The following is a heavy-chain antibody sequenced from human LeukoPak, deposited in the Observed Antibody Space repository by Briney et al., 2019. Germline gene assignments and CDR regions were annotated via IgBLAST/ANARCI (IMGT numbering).Heavy chain of an antibody. CDR2: INPNSGGT. CDR1: GYTFTGYY. J-gene: IGHJ4*02. Sequence: ASVKVSCTASGYTFTGYYMHWVRQAPGQGLEWMGRINPNSGGTNYAQKFQGRVAMTRDTSISTAFMELTRLRSDDTAVYYCARDYCSSTSCLFDYWGQGTLVTVSS. CDR3: ARDYCSSTSCLFDY. V-gene: IGHV1-2*06. D-gene: IGHD2-2*01.